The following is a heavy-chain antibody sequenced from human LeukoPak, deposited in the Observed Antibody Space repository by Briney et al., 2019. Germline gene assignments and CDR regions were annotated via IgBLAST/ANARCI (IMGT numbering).Heavy chain of an antibody. CDR1: GFTFTKYG. J-gene: IGHJ5*02. CDR2: ISDSGAYT. Sequence: GGTLRLSCAASGFTFTKYGMSWVRQAPGKGLEWISTISDSGAYTYYADFVKGRFTISRDNSKNTLYLQMNSLRAEDTALYYCAKGGVYSGYAFDPWGQGTLVTVSS. CDR3: AKGGVYSGYAFDP. D-gene: IGHD5-12*01. V-gene: IGHV3-23*01.